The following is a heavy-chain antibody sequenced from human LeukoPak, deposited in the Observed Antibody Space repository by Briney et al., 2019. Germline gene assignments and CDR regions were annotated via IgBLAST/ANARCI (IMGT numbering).Heavy chain of an antibody. CDR1: GGSFSGYY. CDR2: INHSGST. Sequence: SETLSLTCAVYGGSFSGYYWSWIRQPPGKGLEWIGEINHSGSTNYNPSLKSRVTISVDTSKNQFSLKLSSVTAADTAVYYCARRTRTYYYDSSGYYSSPHWFDPWGQGTLVTVSS. J-gene: IGHJ5*02. D-gene: IGHD3-22*01. CDR3: ARRTRTYYYDSSGYYSSPHWFDP. V-gene: IGHV4-34*01.